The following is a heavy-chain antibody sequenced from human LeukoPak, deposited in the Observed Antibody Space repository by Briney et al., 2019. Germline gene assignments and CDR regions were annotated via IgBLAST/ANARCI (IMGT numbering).Heavy chain of an antibody. CDR1: GFTFSSYS. CDR3: ARVGTVTTSNYYYYMDV. J-gene: IGHJ6*03. CDR2: ISSISSYI. Sequence: GGSLRLSCAASGFTFSSYSMNWVRQAPGKGLEWVSSISSISSYIYYADSVKGRFTICRYNAKNSLYLQMNSLRAEDTAVYYCARVGTVTTSNYYYYMDVWGKGTTVTVSS. D-gene: IGHD4-17*01. V-gene: IGHV3-21*01.